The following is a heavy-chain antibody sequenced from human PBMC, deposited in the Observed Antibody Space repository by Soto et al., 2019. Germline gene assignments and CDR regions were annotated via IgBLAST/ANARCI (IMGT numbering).Heavy chain of an antibody. CDR3: GRGGGWVGDPSFDS. CDR1: GYTFTSYT. V-gene: IGHV1-3*01. CDR2: TNAGNGNK. Sequence: QVQLVQSGAEVKKPGASVKVSCQASGYTFTSYTLHWVRQAPGQGPEWMGWTNAGNGNKKYSQRFQGRLTITSDRSASTAYMELSSLNFEDTAVYYCGRGGGWVGDPSFDSWGQGTRVTVSS. D-gene: IGHD3-10*01. J-gene: IGHJ4*02.